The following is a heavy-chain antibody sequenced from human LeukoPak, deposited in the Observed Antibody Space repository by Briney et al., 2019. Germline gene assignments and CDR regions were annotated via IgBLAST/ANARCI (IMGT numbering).Heavy chain of an antibody. D-gene: IGHD4-17*01. CDR2: ISSDISYT. CDR1: GFTFSDYY. V-gene: IGHV3-11*06. J-gene: IGHJ4*02. CDR3: AREDYGLYYFDY. Sequence: PGGSLRLSCAASGFTFSDYYMSWIRQAPGKGLEWVSYISSDISYTNYADSVKGRFTISRDNAKNSLYLQMNSLRAEDTAVYYCAREDYGLYYFDYWGQGTLVTVSS.